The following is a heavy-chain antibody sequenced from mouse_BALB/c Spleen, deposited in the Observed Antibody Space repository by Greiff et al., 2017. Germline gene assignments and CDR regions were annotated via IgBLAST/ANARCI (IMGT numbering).Heavy chain of an antibody. Sequence: EVKLQESGAELVKPGASVKLSCTASGFNIKDTYMHWVKQRPEQGLEWIGRIDPANGNTKYDPKFQGKATITADTSSNTAYLQLSSLTSEDTAVYYCARCTTVVATDWYFDVWGAGTTVTVSS. J-gene: IGHJ1*01. CDR3: ARCTTVVATDWYFDV. CDR1: GFNIKDTY. CDR2: IDPANGNT. D-gene: IGHD1-1*01. V-gene: IGHV14-3*02.